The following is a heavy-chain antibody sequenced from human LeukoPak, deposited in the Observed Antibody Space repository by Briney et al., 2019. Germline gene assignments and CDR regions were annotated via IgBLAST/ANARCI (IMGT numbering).Heavy chain of an antibody. Sequence: GGSLRLSCAASGITFSSYAMSWVRQAPGKGLEWVSAISGSVGSTYYADSVKGRFTISRDHSKNTLYLQMNSLRAEDTAVYYCAKILWFGELDVWGQGTTVTVSS. CDR1: GITFSSYA. CDR3: AKILWFGELDV. V-gene: IGHV3-23*01. D-gene: IGHD3-10*01. J-gene: IGHJ6*02. CDR2: ISGSVGST.